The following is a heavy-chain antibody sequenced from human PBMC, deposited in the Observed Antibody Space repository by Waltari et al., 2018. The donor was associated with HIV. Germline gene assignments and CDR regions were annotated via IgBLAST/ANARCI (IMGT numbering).Heavy chain of an antibody. J-gene: IGHJ4*02. D-gene: IGHD2-2*01. Sequence: QVQLVQSGAELREPGASVKVSCKASEYTFIDYYIHWVRQAPGQGLEWMGWINPRTGGTKYAQKFQGWVTMTRDTSISSAYMDLKRLTSDDTAVYYCARQALSTVDFDYWGQGTLVTVSS. V-gene: IGHV1-2*04. CDR1: EYTFIDYY. CDR2: INPRTGGT. CDR3: ARQALSTVDFDY.